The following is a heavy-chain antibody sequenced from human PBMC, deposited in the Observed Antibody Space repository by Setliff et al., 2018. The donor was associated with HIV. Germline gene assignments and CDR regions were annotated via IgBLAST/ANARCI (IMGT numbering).Heavy chain of an antibody. Sequence: PGGSLRLSCEASEFTLSRYSMSWVRQAPGKGLEWVSAIDPSGTYTYYADSVRGRFTISRDNSKNTLYLQMNSQRAGDTAVYYCSKVDSGHCDSSSCRDFDYWGQGTLVTVSS. J-gene: IGHJ4*02. D-gene: IGHD2-2*03. CDR2: IDPSGTYT. CDR1: EFTLSRYS. CDR3: SKVDSGHCDSSSCRDFDY. V-gene: IGHV3-23*01.